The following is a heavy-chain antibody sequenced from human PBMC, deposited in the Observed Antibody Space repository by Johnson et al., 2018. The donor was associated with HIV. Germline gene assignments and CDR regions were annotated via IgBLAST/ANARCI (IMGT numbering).Heavy chain of an antibody. CDR2: ISFDGSNK. Sequence: QVQLVESGGGVVQPGRSLRLSCAASGFTFSSYAMHWVRQAPGTGLEWVAVISFDGSNKYSADSVKGRFTISRDNSKSTVYLHMTSLRTEDAALYYCAKLLVNWNYDEEASRDFDIWGQGTMVTVSS. CDR3: AKLLVNWNYDEEASRDFDI. V-gene: IGHV3-30-3*02. J-gene: IGHJ3*02. CDR1: GFTFSSYA. D-gene: IGHD1-7*01.